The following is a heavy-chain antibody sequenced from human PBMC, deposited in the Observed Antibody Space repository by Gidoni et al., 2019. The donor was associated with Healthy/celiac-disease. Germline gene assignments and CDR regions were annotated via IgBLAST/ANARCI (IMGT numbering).Heavy chain of an antibody. CDR1: GFTFSSYA. CDR2: ISGSGGST. D-gene: IGHD6-13*01. Sequence: EVQLLESGGGLVQPGGSLRLSCAASGFTFSSYARSWVRQAPGKGLEWVSAISGSGGSTYYADSVKGRFTISRDNSKNTLYLQMNSLRAEDTAVYYCAKVAGYSSKGDNYYGMDVWGQGTTVTVSS. CDR3: AKVAGYSSKGDNYYGMDV. J-gene: IGHJ6*02. V-gene: IGHV3-23*01.